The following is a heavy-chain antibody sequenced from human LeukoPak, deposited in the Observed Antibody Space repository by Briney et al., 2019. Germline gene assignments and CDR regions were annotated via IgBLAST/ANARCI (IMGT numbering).Heavy chain of an antibody. J-gene: IGHJ5*02. CDR1: GFTFSTYE. CDR3: ARGPLHVVVPAATWFDP. V-gene: IGHV3-48*03. Sequence: GGSLRLSCAASGFTFSTYEMNWVRQAPGKGLEWVSYISSSGSTIYYADSVKGRFTISRDNAKNSLYLQMNSLRAEDTAVYYCARGPLHVVVPAATWFDPWGQGILVTVAS. D-gene: IGHD2-2*01. CDR2: ISSSGSTI.